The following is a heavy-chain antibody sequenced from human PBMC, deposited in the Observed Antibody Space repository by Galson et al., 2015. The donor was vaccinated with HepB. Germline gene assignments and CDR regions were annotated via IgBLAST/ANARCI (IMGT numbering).Heavy chain of an antibody. Sequence: SLRLSCAASGFTFSSYSMNWVRQAPGKGLEWVSSISSSSSYIYYADSVKGRFTISRDNAKNSLYLQMNSLRAEDTAVYYCATDLLTTYYYDSSGYYWGQGTLVTVSS. V-gene: IGHV3-21*01. CDR2: ISSSSSYI. CDR1: GFTFSSYS. J-gene: IGHJ4*02. D-gene: IGHD3-22*01. CDR3: ATDLLTTYYYDSSGYY.